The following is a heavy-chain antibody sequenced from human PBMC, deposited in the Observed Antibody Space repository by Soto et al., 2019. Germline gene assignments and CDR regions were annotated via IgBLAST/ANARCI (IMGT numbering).Heavy chain of an antibody. V-gene: IGHV3-7*05. Sequence: EMQLVESGGGLVQPGGSLRLSCAASTFTFASYWMSWVRRAPGRGLEWVANIKQDGSEKSYADSVKGRFTISRDNAKNSVYLQMNSLRAEDTAVYYCARGGGSIGGTIDYWGQGTRVTVSS. CDR1: TFTFASYW. D-gene: IGHD4-17*01. J-gene: IGHJ4*02. CDR2: IKQDGSEK. CDR3: ARGGGSIGGTIDY.